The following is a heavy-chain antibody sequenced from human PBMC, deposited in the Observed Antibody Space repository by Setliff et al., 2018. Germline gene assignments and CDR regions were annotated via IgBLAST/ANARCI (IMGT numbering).Heavy chain of an antibody. CDR1: GGSISSGSYY. J-gene: IGHJ3*02. D-gene: IGHD7-27*01. Sequence: PSETLSLTCTVSGGSISSGSYYWSWIRQPAGKGLEWIGHIYTSGTTYYNPSLKSRVTISVDTSKNQVSLNLTSVTAADTAMYYCATGEGGSDDAFGIWGQGTMVTVSS. CDR3: ATGEGGSDDAFGI. V-gene: IGHV4-61*09. CDR2: IYTSGTT.